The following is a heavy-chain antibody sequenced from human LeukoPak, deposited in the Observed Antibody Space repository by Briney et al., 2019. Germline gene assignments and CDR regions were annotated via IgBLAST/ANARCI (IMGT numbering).Heavy chain of an antibody. CDR3: ARGIAVAGPQNQLVYYFDY. D-gene: IGHD6-19*01. V-gene: IGHV3-30*04. J-gene: IGHJ4*02. CDR1: GFTFSSYA. Sequence: PGGSLRLSCAASGFTFSSYALHWVRQAPGKGLEWVAIISYEGGNKYYADSVKGRFTISRDNSKNTLYLQMNSLRAEDTAVYYCARGIAVAGPQNQLVYYFDYWGQGTLVTVSS. CDR2: ISYEGGNK.